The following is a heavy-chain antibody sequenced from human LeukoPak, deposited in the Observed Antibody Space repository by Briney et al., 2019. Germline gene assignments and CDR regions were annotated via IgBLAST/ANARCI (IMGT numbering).Heavy chain of an antibody. D-gene: IGHD2-2*01. Sequence: GGSLRLSCAASGFTFSSYAMSWVRQAPGKGLEWVSAISGSGAGPYIADSVKGRFSISRDNSKNTLNLEMNSLRAEDTAVYLCAKDVTYHAKYFNHWGQGTLVTVSS. CDR1: GFTFSSYA. J-gene: IGHJ1*01. V-gene: IGHV3-23*01. CDR3: AKDVTYHAKYFNH. CDR2: ISGSGAGP.